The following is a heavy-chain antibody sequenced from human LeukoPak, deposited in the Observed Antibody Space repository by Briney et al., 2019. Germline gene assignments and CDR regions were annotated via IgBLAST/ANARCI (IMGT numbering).Heavy chain of an antibody. J-gene: IGHJ4*02. V-gene: IGHV3-74*01. CDR1: GFTFSSYW. D-gene: IGHD3-16*01. CDR2: INPDGSGT. CDR3: AKDLRGIRDY. Sequence: GGSLRLSCTASGFTFSSYWMHWVRHTQEKGLVWVSRINPDGSGTDYADSVRGRFTISRDNAKNTLYLQMHSLRAEDTALYYCAKDLRGIRDYWGQGILVTVSS.